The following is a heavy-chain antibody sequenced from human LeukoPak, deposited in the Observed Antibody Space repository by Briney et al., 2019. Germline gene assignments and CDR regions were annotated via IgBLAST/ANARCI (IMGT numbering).Heavy chain of an antibody. J-gene: IGHJ4*02. V-gene: IGHV4-38-2*02. CDR3: ARGVSEFRLRYFDWLLSEGDY. CDR2: VHHSGST. D-gene: IGHD3-9*01. CDR1: GYSISSGYY. Sequence: SETLSLTCTVSGYSISSGYYWGWVRQPPGKGLEWIGTVHHSGSTNYNPSLKSRVTMSVDTSKNQFSLKLSSVTAADTAVYYCARGVSEFRLRYFDWLLSEGDYWGQGTLVTVSS.